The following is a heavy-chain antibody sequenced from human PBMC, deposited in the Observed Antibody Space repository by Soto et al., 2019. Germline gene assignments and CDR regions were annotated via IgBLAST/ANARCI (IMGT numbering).Heavy chain of an antibody. CDR3: ARDQLYYNDISGRPLNAFDV. V-gene: IGHV3-48*01. Sequence: GGSLRLSCAASGFTFSSYGMNWVRQATGKGLEWVSYIGLGSSTKYYADSVEGRFTISRDNAKNSLYLQMNSLRAEDTAVYYCARDQLYYNDISGRPLNAFDVWGQGTMVTVSS. CDR2: IGLGSSTK. CDR1: GFTFSSYG. J-gene: IGHJ3*01. D-gene: IGHD3-22*01.